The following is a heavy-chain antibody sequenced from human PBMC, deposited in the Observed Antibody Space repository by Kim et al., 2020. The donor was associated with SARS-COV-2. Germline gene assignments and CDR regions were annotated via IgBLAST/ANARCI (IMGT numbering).Heavy chain of an antibody. V-gene: IGHV3-23*01. J-gene: IGHJ4*02. Sequence: GGSLRLSCAASGFIFSIDAMLWLRQAPGMGLECVSVITGSGDKAQYADSVRGRFTISRDNSKSMLYLQMNSLRVEDTAIYYCARGSDDWGQGTLVTVSS. CDR2: ITGSGDKA. CDR3: ARGSDD. CDR1: GFIFSIDA.